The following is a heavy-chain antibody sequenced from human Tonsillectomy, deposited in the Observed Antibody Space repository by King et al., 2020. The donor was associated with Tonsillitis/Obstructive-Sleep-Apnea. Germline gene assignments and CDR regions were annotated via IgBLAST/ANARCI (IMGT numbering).Heavy chain of an antibody. V-gene: IGHV4-34*01. Sequence: VQLQQWGAGLLKPSETLSLTCAVYGGSFSGYYWSWIRQPPGKGLEWIGEINHSGSTNYNPSLKSRVTISVDTSKNQFSLKLSSVTAADTAVYYCAIVPGVPAANPVPFDYWGQGTLVTVSS. CDR2: INHSGST. CDR3: AIVPGVPAANPVPFDY. J-gene: IGHJ4*02. D-gene: IGHD2-2*01. CDR1: GGSFSGYY.